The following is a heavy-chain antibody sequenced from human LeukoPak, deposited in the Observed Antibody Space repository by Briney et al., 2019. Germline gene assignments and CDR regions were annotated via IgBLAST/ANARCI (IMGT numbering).Heavy chain of an antibody. J-gene: IGHJ3*02. Sequence: GGSLRLSCAASGFSFNSYWMYWVRQFPGNGLVWVSRVNNDGTGTTYADSVKGRFTISRDNAKNTVYLQMNSLRDEDTAVYYCARGGPDHAFDIWGQGTMVTVSS. D-gene: IGHD1-14*01. CDR2: VNNDGTGT. V-gene: IGHV3-74*01. CDR3: ARGGPDHAFDI. CDR1: GFSFNSYW.